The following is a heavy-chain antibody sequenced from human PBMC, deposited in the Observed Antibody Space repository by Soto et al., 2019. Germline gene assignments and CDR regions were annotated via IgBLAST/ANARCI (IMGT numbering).Heavy chain of an antibody. J-gene: IGHJ6*02. CDR2: IIPIFPTP. Sequence: QVQLVQSGAEVKKPGSSVKISCKASGGTFRTNAFSWVRQAPGQGLEWMGGIIPIFPTPDYPQKFQGRVTITPDESTTTTYMGLSSLRSEDTATYYCAKDKDRQQLGGNYYYIMDVWGQGTTVTVSS. D-gene: IGHD3-10*01. CDR3: AKDKDRQQLGGNYYYIMDV. CDR1: GGTFRTNA. V-gene: IGHV1-69*05.